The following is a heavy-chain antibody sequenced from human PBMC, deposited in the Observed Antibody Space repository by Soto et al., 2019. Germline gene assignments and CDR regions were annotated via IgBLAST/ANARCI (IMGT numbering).Heavy chain of an antibody. V-gene: IGHV2-70*01. CDR2: IDWDDDK. CDR3: ARIPWDVDDYDSGGYYYRERGPFDP. D-gene: IGHD3-22*01. Sequence: SGPTLVNPTETLALTFTFSGFSLSTRRKCVSWIRQPPGKALEWLALIDWDDDKYYSTSLKTRLTISKDTSKNQVVLTMTNMDPVDTATYYCARIPWDVDDYDSGGYYYRERGPFDPWGQGTLVTVSS. J-gene: IGHJ5*02. CDR1: GFSLSTRRKC.